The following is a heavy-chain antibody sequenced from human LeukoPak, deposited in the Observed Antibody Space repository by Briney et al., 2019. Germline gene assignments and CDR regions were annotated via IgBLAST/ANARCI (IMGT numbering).Heavy chain of an antibody. CDR1: GYTFTGYY. D-gene: IGHD2-15*01. J-gene: IGHJ5*02. CDR2: INPNSGGT. CDR3: ARGWVVVAAIWWFDP. Sequence: GASVKVSCKASGYTFTGYYMHWVRQAPGQGLEWMGWINPNSGGTNYAQKFQGRVTMTRDTSISTAYMELSRLRSDDTAVYYCARGWVVVAAIWWFDPWGQGTLVTVSS. V-gene: IGHV1-2*02.